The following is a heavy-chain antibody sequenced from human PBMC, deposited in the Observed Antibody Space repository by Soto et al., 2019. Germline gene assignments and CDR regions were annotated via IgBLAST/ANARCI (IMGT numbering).Heavy chain of an antibody. Sequence: QVQLVQSGAEMRKPGSSLRVSCKASGGTFSDYAFSWVRQAPGQGHEWMGGIVPRFGSPNYAQKFGGRVTITADPSSSTVSMALSSLRFDDTAVYFCARDRIQLRLGKYSFNGMDVWGQGTTIIVSS. CDR1: GGTFSDYA. CDR3: ARDRIQLRLGKYSFNGMDV. D-gene: IGHD3-16*01. CDR2: IVPRFGSP. V-gene: IGHV1-69*01. J-gene: IGHJ6*02.